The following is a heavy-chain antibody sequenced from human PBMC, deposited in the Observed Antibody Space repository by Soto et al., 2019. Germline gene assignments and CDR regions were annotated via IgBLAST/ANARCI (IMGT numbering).Heavy chain of an antibody. D-gene: IGHD7-27*01. CDR2: IWYDGSNK. J-gene: IGHJ6*02. Sequence: QVQLVESGGGVVQPERSLRLSCAASGITFSRHGMHWVRQAPGKGLEWVAVIWYDGSNKYCADSVKGRFTISRDNSKNTLYLQMNSLRDEDTAVYYCARGVGNYYYAMDVWGQGTTVTVSS. CDR1: GITFSRHG. CDR3: ARGVGNYYYAMDV. V-gene: IGHV3-33*01.